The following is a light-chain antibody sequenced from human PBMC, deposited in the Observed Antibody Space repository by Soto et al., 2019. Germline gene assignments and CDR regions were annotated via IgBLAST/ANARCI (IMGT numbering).Light chain of an antibody. CDR2: DDN. V-gene: IGLV1-51*01. CDR3: GSWDSSLSAYV. CDR1: ISNIGGNS. Sequence: SLLGPPPSVTAAPDPTDCISCSGSISNIGGNSVSWYQQLPGTATKLLIYDDNKRPSGIPDRFYGSKSGTSATLGITGFQTGDEADYYCGSWDSSLSAYVFGTGTTVTVL. J-gene: IGLJ1*01.